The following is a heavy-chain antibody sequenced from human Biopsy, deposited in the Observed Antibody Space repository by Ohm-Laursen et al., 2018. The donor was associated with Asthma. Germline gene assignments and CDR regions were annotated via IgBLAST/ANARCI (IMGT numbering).Heavy chain of an antibody. Sequence: SSVKVSCKSLGGTFNTYVIGWVRQAPGQGLEWMGGINSVFGTTTYPQKFQDRATITEDDSTSTVYMELSSLRSEDTAVYYCARKAGSCISRTCYSLDFWGQGTLVTVSS. V-gene: IGHV1-69*01. D-gene: IGHD2-2*01. CDR1: GGTFNTYV. J-gene: IGHJ4*02. CDR2: INSVFGTT. CDR3: ARKAGSCISRTCYSLDF.